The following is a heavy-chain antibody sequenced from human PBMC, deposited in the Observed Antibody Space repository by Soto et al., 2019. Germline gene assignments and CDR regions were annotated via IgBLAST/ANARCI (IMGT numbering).Heavy chain of an antibody. CDR1: GGTFSSSA. Sequence: QVQLVQSGAEMKEPGSSVKVSCKTSGGTFSSSAISWLRQAPGQGLEWMGGIIPLFRTPDYAQKFQGRVTIAADEPTSTAYMEPRSLGSEDTAAYNCARENERLQLGGNNEYIVEVWGQGATVTVSS. J-gene: IGHJ6*02. V-gene: IGHV1-69*12. CDR3: ARENERLQLGGNNEYIVEV. D-gene: IGHD1-26*01. CDR2: IIPLFRTP.